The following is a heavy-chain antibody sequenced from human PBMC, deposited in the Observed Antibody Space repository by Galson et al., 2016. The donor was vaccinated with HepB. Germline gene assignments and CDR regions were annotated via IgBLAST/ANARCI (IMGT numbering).Heavy chain of an antibody. CDR3: ARPRADYYSYFGMNR. J-gene: IGHJ6*02. CDR2: ISNDGVSK. Sequence: SLRLPCAASGFQFNSYGMHWVRQAPGKGLEWVALISNDGVSKHYADSVKGRFSISRDDSKNTVFLQMGRLRVDDTAVYYCARPRADYYSYFGMNRWGQGTTVIVSS. V-gene: IGHV3-30*03. CDR1: GFQFNSYG. D-gene: IGHD6-25*01.